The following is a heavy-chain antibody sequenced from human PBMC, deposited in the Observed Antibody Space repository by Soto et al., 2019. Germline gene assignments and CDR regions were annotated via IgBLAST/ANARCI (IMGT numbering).Heavy chain of an antibody. CDR3: AADRGYL. D-gene: IGHD3-10*01. V-gene: IGHV1-58*01. Sequence: QMQLVQSGPEVKKPGTSVKVSCKASGFTFTSSSVQWVRQARGQGLEWIGWIVVGTGDTKYAQKFQERVTFDRDISTTTAYMEVSSLTSDNTAVYYCAADRGYLWGQGTLVTVSS. CDR2: IVVGTGDT. J-gene: IGHJ5*02. CDR1: GFTFTSSS.